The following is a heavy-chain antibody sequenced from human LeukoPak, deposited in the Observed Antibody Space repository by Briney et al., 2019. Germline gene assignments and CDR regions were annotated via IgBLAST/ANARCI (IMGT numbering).Heavy chain of an antibody. CDR2: FDPEDGET. CDR1: GYTLTELS. J-gene: IGHJ6*03. D-gene: IGHD4/OR15-4a*01. Sequence: ASVKVSCKVSGYTLTELSMHWVRQAPGKGLEWMGGFDPEDGETIYAQKFQGRVTMTEDTSTDTAYMELSSLRSDDTAVYYCARVRRPSGLYYYYYYMDVWGKGTTVTVSS. V-gene: IGHV1-24*01. CDR3: ARVRRPSGLYYYYYYMDV.